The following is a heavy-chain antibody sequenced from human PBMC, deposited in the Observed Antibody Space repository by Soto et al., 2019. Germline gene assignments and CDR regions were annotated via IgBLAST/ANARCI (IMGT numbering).Heavy chain of an antibody. CDR1: EFSLSTYE. D-gene: IGHD4-17*01. CDR2: IGRRGSET. V-gene: IGHV3-48*03. J-gene: IGHJ3*02. CDR3: ARVYDDYLIDAFDI. Sequence: EVQLVESGGGLVQPGGSLRLSCEAFEFSLSTYEVAWVRQAPGKGLEWVAHIGRRGSETYYADSVKGRFSISRDNDKNSVLMKMNSLRADDTAVYFCARVYDDYLIDAFDIWGQGTMVSVSS.